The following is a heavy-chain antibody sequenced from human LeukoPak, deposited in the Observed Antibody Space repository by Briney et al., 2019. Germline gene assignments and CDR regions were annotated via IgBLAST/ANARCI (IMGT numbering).Heavy chain of an antibody. Sequence: SETLSLTCTVSGGSISTYYWTWIRQPAGKGLEWIGRIYTGGSTNYNPSLKSRVTMSIDTSKSQFSLKFTSVTAADTAVYYCARGVYIAAAQYGYWGQGTLVTVSS. CDR2: IYTGGST. J-gene: IGHJ4*02. CDR3: ARGVYIAAAQYGY. V-gene: IGHV4-4*07. D-gene: IGHD6-13*01. CDR1: GGSISTYY.